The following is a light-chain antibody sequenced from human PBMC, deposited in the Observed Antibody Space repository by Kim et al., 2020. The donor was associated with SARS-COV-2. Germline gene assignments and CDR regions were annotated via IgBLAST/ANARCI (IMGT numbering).Light chain of an antibody. Sequence: EIVLTQSPGTLSLSPGERATLSCRASQSVSSSYLAWYQQKPGQAPRLLIYGASSRATGIPDRFSGSGSGTDFTLTISRLEPEDFAVYYCQQYGSSPETFGQVTKVDIK. V-gene: IGKV3-20*01. CDR1: QSVSSSY. J-gene: IGKJ1*01. CDR3: QQYGSSPET. CDR2: GAS.